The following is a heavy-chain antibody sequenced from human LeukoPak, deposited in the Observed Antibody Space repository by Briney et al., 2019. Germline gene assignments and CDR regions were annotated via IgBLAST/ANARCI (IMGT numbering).Heavy chain of an antibody. D-gene: IGHD3-22*01. Sequence: ASVKVSCKASGYTFTCYDINWVRQATGQGLEWMGWMNPNSGNTGYAQKFQGRVTMTRNTSISTAYMELSSLRSEDTAVYYCASALYYDSSGYYADYWGQGTLVTVSS. V-gene: IGHV1-8*01. CDR3: ASALYYDSSGYYADY. J-gene: IGHJ4*02. CDR2: MNPNSGNT. CDR1: GYTFTCYD.